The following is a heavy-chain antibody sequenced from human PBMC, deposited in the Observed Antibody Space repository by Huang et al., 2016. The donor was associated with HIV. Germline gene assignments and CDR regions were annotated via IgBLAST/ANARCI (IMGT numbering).Heavy chain of an antibody. V-gene: IGHV4-34*01. Sequence: QVHLQQWGAGLLKPSETLSLTCAVYGGSFSDYYWAWIRQSPGKGLEWIGEINHSGSTNYNPSLKSRVTISRDTSKNQFSLKLNSVTAADTAVYYCARVVVGATTTGLFDSWGQGTLVIVSS. D-gene: IGHD1-26*01. CDR2: INHSGST. CDR1: GGSFSDYY. J-gene: IGHJ4*02. CDR3: ARVVVGATTTGLFDS.